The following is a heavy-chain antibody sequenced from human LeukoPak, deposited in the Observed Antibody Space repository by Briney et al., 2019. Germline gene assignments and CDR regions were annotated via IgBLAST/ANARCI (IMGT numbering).Heavy chain of an antibody. Sequence: SQTLSLTCTVSGGSISSGSYYWSWIRQPAGKGLEWIGRIYTSGSTNYNPSLKSRVTISVDTSKNQFSLKLSSVTAADTAVYYRARESNYYFNWFDPWGQGTLVTVSS. CDR2: IYTSGST. V-gene: IGHV4-61*02. J-gene: IGHJ5*02. D-gene: IGHD2/OR15-2a*01. CDR3: ARESNYYFNWFDP. CDR1: GGSISSGSYY.